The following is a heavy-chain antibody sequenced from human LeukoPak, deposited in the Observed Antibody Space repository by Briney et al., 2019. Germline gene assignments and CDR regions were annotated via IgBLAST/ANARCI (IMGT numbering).Heavy chain of an antibody. Sequence: SETLSLTCAVYGGSFSGYYWSWIRQPPGKGLEWIGEINHSGSTNYNPSLKSRVTISVDTSKNQFSLKLSSVTAADTAVYYCASEGIAAAGTRARDDYWGQGTLVTVSS. CDR2: INHSGST. D-gene: IGHD6-13*01. CDR1: GGSFSGYY. CDR3: ASEGIAAAGTRARDDY. V-gene: IGHV4-34*01. J-gene: IGHJ4*02.